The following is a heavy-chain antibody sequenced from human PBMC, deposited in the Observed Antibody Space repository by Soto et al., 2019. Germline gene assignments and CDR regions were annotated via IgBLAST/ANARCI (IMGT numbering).Heavy chain of an antibody. CDR2: INPSGGST. CDR1: GYTFTSYY. D-gene: IGHD2-15*01. CDR3: ARDHCSGGSCYPSRLPFDP. Sequence: ASVKVSCKASGYTFTSYYMHWVRQAPGQGLEWMGIINPSGGSTSYAQKFQGRVTMTRDTSTSTVYMELSSLRSEDAAVYYCARDHCSGGSCYPSRLPFDPRGQGTLVTVSS. J-gene: IGHJ5*02. V-gene: IGHV1-46*01.